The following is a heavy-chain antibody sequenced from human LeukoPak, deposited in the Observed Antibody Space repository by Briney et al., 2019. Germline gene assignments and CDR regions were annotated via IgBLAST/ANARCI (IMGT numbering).Heavy chain of an antibody. Sequence: ASVKVSCKASGGTFSSYAISWVRQAPGQGLEWMGRIIPILGIANYAQKFQGRVTITADKSTSTAYMELSSLRSEDTAVYYCARVVDDSRSDYFDYWGQGALVTVSS. D-gene: IGHD3-22*01. V-gene: IGHV1-69*04. CDR2: IIPILGIA. J-gene: IGHJ4*02. CDR1: GGTFSSYA. CDR3: ARVVDDSRSDYFDY.